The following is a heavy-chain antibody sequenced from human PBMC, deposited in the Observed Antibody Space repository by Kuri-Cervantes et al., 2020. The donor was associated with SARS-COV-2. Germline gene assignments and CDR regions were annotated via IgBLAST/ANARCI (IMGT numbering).Heavy chain of an antibody. CDR3: ARDWGAIFGVATQFDY. D-gene: IGHD3-3*01. CDR2: ISSSCSYI. CDR1: GFTFSSYS. Sequence: GGSLRLSCAASGFTFSSYSMNWVRQAPGKGLEWVSSISSSCSYIYYADPVKGRFTISRDNAKNSLYLQMNSLRAEDTAVYYCARDWGAIFGVATQFDYWGQGTLVTVSS. J-gene: IGHJ4*02. V-gene: IGHV3-21*01.